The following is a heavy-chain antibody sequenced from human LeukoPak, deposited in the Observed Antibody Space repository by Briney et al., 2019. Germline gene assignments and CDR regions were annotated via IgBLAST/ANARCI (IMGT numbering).Heavy chain of an antibody. Sequence: GGSLRLSCAASGFTFSSYGMRWVRQAPGKGLEWVAVISYDGTNKYYADSVKGRFTISRDNSKNTLYLQMNSLRAEDTAVYYCAKMGQGHGRVYWGQGTLVTVSS. CDR2: ISYDGTNK. D-gene: IGHD1-26*01. CDR1: GFTFSSYG. CDR3: AKMGQGHGRVY. V-gene: IGHV3-30*18. J-gene: IGHJ4*02.